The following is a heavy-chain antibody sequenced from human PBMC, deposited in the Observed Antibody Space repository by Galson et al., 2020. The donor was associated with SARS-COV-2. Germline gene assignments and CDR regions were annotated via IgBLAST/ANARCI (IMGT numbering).Heavy chain of an antibody. D-gene: IGHD2-2*01. V-gene: IGHV1-24*01. CDR1: GYTLTELS. J-gene: IGHJ6*02. CDR2: FDPEDGET. Sequence: ASVKVSCKVSGYTLTELSMHWVRQAPGKGLEWMGGFDPEDGETIYAQKFQGRVTMTEDTSTDTAYMELSSLRSEDTAVYYCATVGKVPAAKVIYYYYGMDVWGQGTTVTVSS. CDR3: ATVGKVPAAKVIYYYYGMDV.